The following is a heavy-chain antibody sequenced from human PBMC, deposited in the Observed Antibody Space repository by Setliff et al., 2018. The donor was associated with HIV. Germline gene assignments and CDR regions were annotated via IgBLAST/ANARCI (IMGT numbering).Heavy chain of an antibody. CDR1: GGGFSNHA. CDR2: IIPIFTTT. CDR3: ATLNEYAYQTGGWFDP. Sequence: SVKVSCTASGGGFSNHAITWVRQAPGQGLEWMGVIIPIFTTTDYAQKFRGRLTINADESTDTAYMELRSLRSADTAIYYCATLNEYAYQTGGWFDPWGREPRSPSPQ. V-gene: IGHV1-69*13. D-gene: IGHD3-16*01. J-gene: IGHJ5*02.